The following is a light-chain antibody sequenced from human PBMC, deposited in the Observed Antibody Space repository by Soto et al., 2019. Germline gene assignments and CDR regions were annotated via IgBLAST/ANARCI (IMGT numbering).Light chain of an antibody. J-gene: IGKJ1*01. Sequence: EIVMTQSPATLSVSPGERATLSCRASQSVSSRLAWYQQKPGKAPRVLIYGASTRATGIPARFSGSGSGTEFTLTISSLQSEDFAVYYCQHYNDWPPTWTLGQRTRVEIK. CDR3: QHYNDWPPTWT. CDR2: GAS. V-gene: IGKV3-15*01. CDR1: QSVSSR.